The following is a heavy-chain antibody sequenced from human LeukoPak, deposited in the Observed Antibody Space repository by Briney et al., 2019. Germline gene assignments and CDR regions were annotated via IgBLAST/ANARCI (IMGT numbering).Heavy chain of an antibody. Sequence: ASVKVSCKASGYTFTGYYMHWVRQGPGQGLEWMGWINPNSGGTNYAQKFQGRVTMTRDTSISTAYMELSRLRSDDTAVYYCARGIPLIEAAGREYFQHWGQGTLVTVSS. CDR1: GYTFTGYY. CDR3: ARGIPLIEAAGREYFQH. J-gene: IGHJ1*01. V-gene: IGHV1-2*02. CDR2: INPNSGGT. D-gene: IGHD6-13*01.